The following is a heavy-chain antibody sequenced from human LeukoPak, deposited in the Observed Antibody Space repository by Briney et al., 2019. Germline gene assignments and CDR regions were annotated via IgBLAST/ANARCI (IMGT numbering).Heavy chain of an antibody. CDR3: ARGWTTVDY. J-gene: IGHJ4*02. D-gene: IGHD3/OR15-3a*01. CDR2: IRQDGREI. Sequence: GGSLRLSCAASGFTFSSHWMSWVRQAPGKGLEWVANIRQDGREIYYVDSVKGRFTVSRDNAKNSLYLQMNSLRAEDTAVYYCARGWTTVDYWGQGTLVTVSS. CDR1: GFTFSSHW. V-gene: IGHV3-7*01.